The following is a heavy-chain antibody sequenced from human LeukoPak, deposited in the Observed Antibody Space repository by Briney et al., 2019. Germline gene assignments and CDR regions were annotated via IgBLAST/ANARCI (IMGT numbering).Heavy chain of an antibody. Sequence: SQTLSLTCTVSGGSIIGGDYYWSWISQPPGKGLEWIGYIYYSGSTYYNPSLRSRVTISVDTSKNQYSLKLSSVTAADTAVYYCARGGSSGYYFSLAYWGQGTLVTVSS. CDR3: ARGGSSGYYFSLAY. CDR1: GGSIIGGDYY. CDR2: IYYSGST. D-gene: IGHD3-22*01. J-gene: IGHJ4*02. V-gene: IGHV4-30-4*01.